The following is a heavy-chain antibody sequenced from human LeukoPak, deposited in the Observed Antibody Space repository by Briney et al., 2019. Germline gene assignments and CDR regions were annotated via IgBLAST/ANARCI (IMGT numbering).Heavy chain of an antibody. V-gene: IGHV3-74*01. D-gene: IGHD6-19*01. CDR3: HPLGYTSN. J-gene: IGHJ4*02. Sequence: PGGSLRLSCAVSGFTSGFTFSSRWMHWVRQAPGKGLMWVSLVKDDGSTNYADPVKGRFTVSRDNTMTALYLQMNNLRVEDTALYFCHPLGYTSNWGQGTLVTVSS. CDR1: GFTFSSRW. CDR2: VKDDGST.